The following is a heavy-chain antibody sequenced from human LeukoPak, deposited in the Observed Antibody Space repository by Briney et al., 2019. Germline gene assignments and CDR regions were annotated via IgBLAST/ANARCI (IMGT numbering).Heavy chain of an antibody. CDR3: ASLPRGSYQDYFDY. Sequence: SETLSLTCTVSGGSISSGSAYWNWIRQPAGKGLEWIGHIYATKNTNYSPSLKSRVNMSADTSKNQFSLKLSSVTAADTAVYYCASLPRGSYQDYFDYWGQGTLVTVSS. D-gene: IGHD1-26*01. CDR2: IYATKNT. CDR1: GGSISSGSAY. J-gene: IGHJ4*02. V-gene: IGHV4-61*10.